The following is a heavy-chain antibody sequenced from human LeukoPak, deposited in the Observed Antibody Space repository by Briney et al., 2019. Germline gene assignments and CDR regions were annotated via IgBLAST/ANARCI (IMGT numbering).Heavy chain of an antibody. CDR2: IYTSGST. CDR1: GGSINSGSYY. D-gene: IGHD3-10*01. CDR3: ARDPRPYGSGL. V-gene: IGHV4-61*02. Sequence: SETLSLTCTVSGGSINSGSYYWSWIRQPAGKGLEWIGRIYTSGSTNYNPSLKSRVTISVDTSKNQFSLKLSSVTAADTAVYYCARDPRPYGSGLWGQGTLVTVSS. J-gene: IGHJ4*02.